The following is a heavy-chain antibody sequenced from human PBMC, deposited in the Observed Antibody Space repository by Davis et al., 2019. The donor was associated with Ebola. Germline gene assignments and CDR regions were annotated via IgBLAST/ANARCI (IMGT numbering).Heavy chain of an antibody. CDR3: TRGGSRTAPSVL. CDR2: FYNSANA. Sequence: SETLSLTCAVAGGSVNGYYWNWIRQTAGMGLEWIGRFYNSANAIYNPSLKSRVSMSVDTSKNHFSLNLTSVTAADTAVYYCTRGGSRTAPSVLWGRGTLVSVSS. V-gene: IGHV4-4*07. CDR1: GGSVNGYY. D-gene: IGHD2-21*02. J-gene: IGHJ2*01.